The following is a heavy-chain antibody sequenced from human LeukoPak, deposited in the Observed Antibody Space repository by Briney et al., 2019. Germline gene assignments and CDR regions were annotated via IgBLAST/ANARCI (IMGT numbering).Heavy chain of an antibody. D-gene: IGHD6-13*01. CDR2: IYYSGST. V-gene: IGHV4-61*01. CDR3: AREYSGFDY. CDR1: GDPISGYSNYK. J-gene: IGHJ4*02. Sequence: PSETLALTCTVSGDPISGYSNYKWSWIRQPPGKGLEWIGYIYYSGSTNYNPSLKSRVTISVDTSKNQFSLKLSSVTAADTAVYYCAREYSGFDYWGQGTLVTVSS.